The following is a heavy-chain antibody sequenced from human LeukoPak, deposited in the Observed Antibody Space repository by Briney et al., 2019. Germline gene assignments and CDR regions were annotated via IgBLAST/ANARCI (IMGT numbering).Heavy chain of an antibody. CDR1: GFTFSSYG. J-gene: IGHJ4*02. CDR2: IWYDGSNK. CDR3: ARATPAGILTGYYFDY. V-gene: IGHV3-33*01. D-gene: IGHD3-9*01. Sequence: PGRSLRLSCAASGFTFSSYGMHWVRLAPGKGLEWVAVIWYDGSNKYYADSVKGRFTISRDNSKNTLYLQMNSLRAEDTAVYYCARATPAGILTGYYFDYWGQGTLVTVSS.